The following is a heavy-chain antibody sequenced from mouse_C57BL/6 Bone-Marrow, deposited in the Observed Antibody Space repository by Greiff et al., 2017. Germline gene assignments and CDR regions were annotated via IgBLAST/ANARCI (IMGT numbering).Heavy chain of an antibody. V-gene: IGHV1-22*01. CDR1: GYTFTDYN. J-gene: IGHJ4*01. CDR2: INPNNGGT. CDR3: ARTGLVGAMDY. Sequence: EVQLQQSGPELVKPGASVKMSCKASGYTFTDYNMHWVKQSHGKSLEWIGYINPNNGGTSYNQKFKGKATLTVNKSSSTAYMELLSLTSEESAVYYCARTGLVGAMDYWGQGTSVTVSS.